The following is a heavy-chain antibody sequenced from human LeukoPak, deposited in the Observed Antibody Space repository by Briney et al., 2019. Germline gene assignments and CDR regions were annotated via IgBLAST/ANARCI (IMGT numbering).Heavy chain of an antibody. D-gene: IGHD3-3*01. Sequence: SETLSLTCTVSGGSISSYYWSWIRQPAGKGLEWIGRIYTSGSTNYNPSLKSRVTMSVDTSKNQFSLKLSSVTAADTAVYYCARSLLEWLPTDAFDIWGQGTMVTVSS. CDR3: ARSLLEWLPTDAFDI. J-gene: IGHJ3*02. CDR2: IYTSGST. CDR1: GGSISSYY. V-gene: IGHV4-4*07.